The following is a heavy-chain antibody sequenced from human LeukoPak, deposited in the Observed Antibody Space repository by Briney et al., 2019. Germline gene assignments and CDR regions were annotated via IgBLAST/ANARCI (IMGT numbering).Heavy chain of an antibody. CDR2: IYYSGST. J-gene: IGHJ6*03. D-gene: IGHD3-9*01. CDR3: ARDARGNYDILTGYGYYYYMDV. CDR1: GGSISSYY. V-gene: IGHV4-59*01. Sequence: SETLSLTCTVSGGSISSYYWSWIRQPPGKGLEWIGYIYYSGSTNYNPSLKSRVTMSVDTSKNQFSLKLSSVTAADTAVYYCARDARGNYDILTGYGYYYYMDVWGKGTTVTISS.